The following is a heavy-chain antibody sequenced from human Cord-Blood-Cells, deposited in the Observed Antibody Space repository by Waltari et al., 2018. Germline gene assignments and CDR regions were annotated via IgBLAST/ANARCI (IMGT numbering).Heavy chain of an antibody. J-gene: IGHJ4*02. CDR2: IYYSGST. Sequence: QVQLQESGPGLVKPSQPLSPTCTVSGGAIGSGGSYWSWIRQHPGKGLEWIGYIYYSGSTYYKPSLKSRVTISVDTSKNQFSLKLSSVTAADTAVYYCARGSSSWVDYWGQGTLVTVSS. CDR1: GGAIGSGGSY. V-gene: IGHV4-31*03. CDR3: ARGSSSWVDY. D-gene: IGHD6-13*01.